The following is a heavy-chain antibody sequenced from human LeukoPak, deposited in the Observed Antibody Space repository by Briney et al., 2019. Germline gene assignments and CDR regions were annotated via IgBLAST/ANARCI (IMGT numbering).Heavy chain of an antibody. D-gene: IGHD4-17*01. V-gene: IGHV3-21*01. CDR3: ARDRSYGAWSFDL. Sequence: GGSLRLSCAASGFTFISYSMNWVRQAPGKGLEWVSSISSGSNYIYFADSVKGRCTISRDNARNSLYLQMNSLRAEDTAVYYCARDRSYGAWSFDLWGRGTLVTVSS. CDR1: GFTFISYS. CDR2: ISSGSNYI. J-gene: IGHJ2*01.